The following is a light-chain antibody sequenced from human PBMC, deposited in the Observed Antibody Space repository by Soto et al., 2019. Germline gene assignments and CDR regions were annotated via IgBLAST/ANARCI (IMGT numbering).Light chain of an antibody. J-gene: IGKJ4*01. CDR3: QQSFTTPLT. Sequence: DFQMTQSPSSLSASVGDRVTMSCRSSHSISTSVNWYQQKPGKAPNLLIYDADTLHRGVPSRFSGSGSGTEFTLTISGLQPEDFATYFCQQSFTTPLTFGAGTKVEIK. CDR1: HSISTS. V-gene: IGKV1-39*01. CDR2: DAD.